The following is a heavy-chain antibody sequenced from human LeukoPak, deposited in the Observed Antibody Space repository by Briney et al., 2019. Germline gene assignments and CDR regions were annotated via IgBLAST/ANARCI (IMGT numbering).Heavy chain of an antibody. Sequence: GESLKISCKGSGYTFTNYWIGWVRQMPGKGLEWMGIIYPGDSDTRYSPSFQGQVTISADKSISTAYLQWSSLKASDTAMYYCARLLRIADSSSSPGDYWGQGTLVTVSS. V-gene: IGHV5-51*01. J-gene: IGHJ4*02. CDR2: IYPGDSDT. CDR1: GYTFTNYW. D-gene: IGHD6-13*01. CDR3: ARLLRIADSSSSPGDY.